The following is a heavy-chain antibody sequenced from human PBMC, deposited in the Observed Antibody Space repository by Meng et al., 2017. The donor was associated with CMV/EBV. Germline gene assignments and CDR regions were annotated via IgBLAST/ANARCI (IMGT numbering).Heavy chain of an antibody. CDR1: GFTFSSYW. CDR3: ALGVVEVYYYYGMDV. Sequence: GESLKISCAASGFTFSSYWMHWVRQAPGKGLVWVSRINSDGSSTSYADSVKGRFTISRDNAKSTLYLQMNSLRAEDTAVYYCALGVVEVYYYYGMDVWGQGTTVTVSS. D-gene: IGHD3-3*01. V-gene: IGHV3-74*01. J-gene: IGHJ6*02. CDR2: INSDGSST.